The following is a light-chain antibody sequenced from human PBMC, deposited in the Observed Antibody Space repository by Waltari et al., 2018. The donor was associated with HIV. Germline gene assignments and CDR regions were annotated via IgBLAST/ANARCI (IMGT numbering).Light chain of an antibody. V-gene: IGLV3-25*03. CDR2: RDK. CDR3: QSADSTGTYWV. Sequence: SYELTPPPSASVSPGQPARISCSGDALPTHSVFWYQQRPGQAPVMVIYRDKERPSGIPDRFSGSSAGTTVTLTISGVQAEDEADYYCQSADSTGTYWVFGGGTKLTVL. CDR1: ALPTHS. J-gene: IGLJ3*02.